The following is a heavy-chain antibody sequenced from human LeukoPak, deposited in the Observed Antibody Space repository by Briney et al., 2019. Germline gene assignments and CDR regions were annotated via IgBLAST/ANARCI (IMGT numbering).Heavy chain of an antibody. CDR1: GGSISSSTYY. Sequence: SETLSLTCTVSGGSISSSTYYWGWIRRPPGKGLEWIGSIYYSGSTYYNPSLKSRVTLSVDTSKNQFSLKLRSVTAADTAVYYCARDFLSDYYYYGMDVRGQGTTVTVSS. CDR2: IYYSGST. J-gene: IGHJ6*02. CDR3: ARDFLSDYYYYGMDV. V-gene: IGHV4-39*07.